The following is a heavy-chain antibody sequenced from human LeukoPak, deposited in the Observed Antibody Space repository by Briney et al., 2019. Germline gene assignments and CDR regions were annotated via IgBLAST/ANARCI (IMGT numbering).Heavy chain of an antibody. CDR3: AKHGLYAFNV. D-gene: IGHD3-16*01. CDR1: GFTFRAHW. V-gene: IGHV3-7*01. CDR2: IDFDGSAE. J-gene: IGHJ3*01. Sequence: GGSLRLSCAASGFTFRAHWMSWVRQAPGLGLEWVASIDFDGSAEYYLDSVTGRFTISRDNAKNSVYLQMNGLRTEDTALYFCAKHGLYAFNVWGQGTMVTVSS.